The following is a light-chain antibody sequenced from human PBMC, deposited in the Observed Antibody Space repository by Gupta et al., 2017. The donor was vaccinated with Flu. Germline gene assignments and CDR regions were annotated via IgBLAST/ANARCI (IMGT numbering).Light chain of an antibody. CDR1: ALPKQY. J-gene: IGLJ3*02. CDR2: KDS. Sequence: SSELTQPPSVSVSPGQTARITCSGDALPKQYAYWYQQKPGQAPVLVIYKDSERPSGIPERFSGSSSGTTVTLTISGVQAEEEADYYCQSADSSGTYPLVFGGGIKLTVL. V-gene: IGLV3-25*02. CDR3: QSADSSGTYPLV.